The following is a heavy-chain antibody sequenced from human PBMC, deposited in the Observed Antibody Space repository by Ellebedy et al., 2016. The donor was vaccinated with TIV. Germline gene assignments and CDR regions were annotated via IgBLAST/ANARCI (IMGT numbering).Heavy chain of an antibody. Sequence: GESLKISCAASGFTVSSNYMSWVRQAPGKGLEWVSVIYSGGSTYYADSVKGRFTISRNNSKNTLYLQMTSLRGEDTALYYCARSQLRSGRSGWSGAFDIWGQGTMVTVSS. CDR2: IYSGGST. CDR3: ARSQLRSGRSGWSGAFDI. J-gene: IGHJ3*02. CDR1: GFTVSSNY. D-gene: IGHD6-19*01. V-gene: IGHV3-53*04.